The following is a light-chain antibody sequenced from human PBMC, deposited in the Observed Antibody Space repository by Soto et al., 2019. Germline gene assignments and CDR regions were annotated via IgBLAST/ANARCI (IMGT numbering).Light chain of an antibody. Sequence: EIVMTQSPATLSVSPGERATLSCRASQSVSSNLAWYQQKPGQAPRLLIYGAFTRATAIPARFSGSGSGTEFPLTIRILQSEDSAAYYCQQYSNWPPLTFGQGTKVEIK. CDR2: GAF. CDR3: QQYSNWPPLT. CDR1: QSVSSN. V-gene: IGKV3-15*01. J-gene: IGKJ1*01.